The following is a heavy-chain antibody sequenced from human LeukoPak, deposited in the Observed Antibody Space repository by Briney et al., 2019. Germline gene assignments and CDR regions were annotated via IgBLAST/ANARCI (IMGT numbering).Heavy chain of an antibody. V-gene: IGHV3-23*01. CDR2: ISGSGGST. J-gene: IGHJ4*02. CDR1: GFTFSSYA. D-gene: IGHD1-14*01. Sequence: GGSLRLSCAASGFTFSSYAMSWVRQAPGKWLEWVSAISGSGGSTYYADSVKGRFTISRDNSKNTLYLQMNSLRAEDTAVYYCARVNKVYGSFDFWGQGTLVTVSS. CDR3: ARVNKVYGSFDF.